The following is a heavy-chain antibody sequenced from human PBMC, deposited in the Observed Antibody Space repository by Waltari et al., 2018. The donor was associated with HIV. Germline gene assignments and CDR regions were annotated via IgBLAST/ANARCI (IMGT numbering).Heavy chain of an antibody. V-gene: IGHV3-66*01. J-gene: IGHJ6*02. CDR2: IYTGGST. CDR1: GFTVSSNY. CDR3: ASPDTTMVHGHYYFYHMDV. D-gene: IGHD5-18*01. Sequence: EVHLVESGGGLVQPGGSLILSCAASGFTVSSNYMSWVRQAPGKGLEWVSLIYTGGSTYYADSVKGRFTISRDNSKNTLYLQMNSLRAEDTAVYYCASPDTTMVHGHYYFYHMDVWGQGTTVTVSS.